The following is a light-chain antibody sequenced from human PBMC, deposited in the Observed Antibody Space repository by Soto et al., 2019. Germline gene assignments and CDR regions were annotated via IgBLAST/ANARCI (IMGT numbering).Light chain of an antibody. Sequence: EIVLTQSPATLSLSPGERATLSCRASQNVSSYLAWYQQKPGQVPRLLIYDTSNRPTGIPARFSGNGSGTDFSLTIISLEPEDFAVYYCQQRGIWPPVTFGGGTKVEIK. J-gene: IGKJ4*01. CDR3: QQRGIWPPVT. CDR1: QNVSSY. CDR2: DTS. V-gene: IGKV3-11*01.